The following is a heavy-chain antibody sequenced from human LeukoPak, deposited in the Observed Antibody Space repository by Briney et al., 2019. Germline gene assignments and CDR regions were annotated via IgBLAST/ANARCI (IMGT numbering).Heavy chain of an antibody. J-gene: IGHJ6*02. CDR3: ARSIGLTGGSVDV. CDR2: ITNGGSTI. D-gene: IGHD1-26*01. Sequence: GGSLRLSCAASGFTFSDYNMNWVRQAPGKGLEWVSYITNGGSTIHHADSVKGRFTISRDNAKNTLYLQMNSLRAEDTAVYYCARSIGLTGGSVDVWGQGTTVTVSS. V-gene: IGHV3-11*01. CDR1: GFTFSDYN.